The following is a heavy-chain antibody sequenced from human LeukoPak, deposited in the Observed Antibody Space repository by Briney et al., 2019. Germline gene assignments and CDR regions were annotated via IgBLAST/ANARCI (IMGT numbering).Heavy chain of an antibody. Sequence: SETLSLTCTISGGSITSYYWSWIRQPAGKGLEWIGRIYTSGSTNYNPSLKSRVTMSVDTSKNQFSLKLSSVTAADTAVYYCAREKSGSYYYYYYYMDVWGKGTTVTVSS. D-gene: IGHD1-26*01. CDR1: GGSITSYY. V-gene: IGHV4-4*07. J-gene: IGHJ6*03. CDR2: IYTSGST. CDR3: AREKSGSYYYYYYYMDV.